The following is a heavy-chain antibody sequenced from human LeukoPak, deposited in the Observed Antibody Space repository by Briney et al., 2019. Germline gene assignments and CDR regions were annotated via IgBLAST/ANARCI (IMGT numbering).Heavy chain of an antibody. V-gene: IGHV3-21*01. CDR2: ISSSSSYI. J-gene: IGHJ4*02. D-gene: IGHD1-1*01. CDR1: GITFNSYT. Sequence: GGSLRLSCAASGITFNSYTMNWVRQAPGKGLEWVSSISSSSSYIYYAASVKGRFTISRDNAKNSLYLQMNRLRAEDTAVYYCARERQLERLAFGKEGSAFDYWGQGTLITVSS. CDR3: ARERQLERLAFGKEGSAFDY.